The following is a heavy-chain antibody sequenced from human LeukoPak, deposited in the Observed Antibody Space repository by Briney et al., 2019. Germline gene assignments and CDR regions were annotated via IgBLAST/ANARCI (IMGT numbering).Heavy chain of an antibody. CDR1: GFTFSRYA. Sequence: GRSLRLSCAASGFTFSRYAMHWVRQAPGKGLEWVAVISYDGTNKYYVDSVKGRFTISRDNSKNTLYLQMNSLRAEDTAVYYCAKDYPDIGYWGQGTLVTVSS. V-gene: IGHV3-30-3*01. CDR2: ISYDGTNK. CDR3: AKDYPDIGY. J-gene: IGHJ4*02. D-gene: IGHD3-9*01.